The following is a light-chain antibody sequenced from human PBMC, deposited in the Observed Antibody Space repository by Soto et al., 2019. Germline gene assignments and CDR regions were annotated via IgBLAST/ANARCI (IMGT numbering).Light chain of an antibody. J-gene: IGKJ2*01. CDR2: GAA. Sequence: EIVLSQSPGTLSLSPGERATLSCRASQSVTSTSLSWFQQKTAQAPRLLIYGAANRATGIPDRFSGRGSGTDFTLTISRLEPEDFAVYYCQLYGSSPMYTFGPGTTLELK. CDR3: QLYGSSPMYT. CDR1: QSVTSTS. V-gene: IGKV3-20*01.